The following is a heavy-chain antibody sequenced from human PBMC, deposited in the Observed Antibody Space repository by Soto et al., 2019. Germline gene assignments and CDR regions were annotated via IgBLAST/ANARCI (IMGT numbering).Heavy chain of an antibody. CDR1: GGTFSSYA. CDR2: IIPIFGTA. CDR3: ARVGPPTIFGVVISYYYYGMDV. V-gene: IGHV1-69*06. D-gene: IGHD3-3*01. J-gene: IGHJ6*02. Sequence: SVKVSCKASGGTFSSYAISWVRQAPGQGLEWMGGIIPIFGTANYAQKFQGRVTITADKSTSTAYMELSSLRSEDTAVYYCARVGPPTIFGVVISYYYYGMDVWGQGTTVTVSS.